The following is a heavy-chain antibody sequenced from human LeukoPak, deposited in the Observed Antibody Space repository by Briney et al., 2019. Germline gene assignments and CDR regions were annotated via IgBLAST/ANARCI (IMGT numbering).Heavy chain of an antibody. CDR2: IYTSGST. CDR1: GGSISSYY. V-gene: IGHV4-4*07. J-gene: IGHJ6*03. Sequence: SETLSLTCTVSGGSISSYYWSWIRQPAGKGLEWIGRIYTSGSTNYNPSLKSRVTMSVDISKNQFSLKLSSVTAADTAVYYYASGTVWFGEIYYYYMDVWGKGTTVTVSS. D-gene: IGHD3-10*01. CDR3: ASGTVWFGEIYYYYMDV.